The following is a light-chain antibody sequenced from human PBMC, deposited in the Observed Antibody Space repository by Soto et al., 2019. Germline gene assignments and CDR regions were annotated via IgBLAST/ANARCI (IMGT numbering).Light chain of an antibody. Sequence: AIQMTQSPSSLSASVGDRVTITCRASQGIRNGLGWYQQKPGKAPKLLIYAESSLQSGVPSRFSGSGSGTDFALTISSLQPEDFASYYCLHDYNYPWTFGQGPKVEIK. J-gene: IGKJ1*01. CDR1: QGIRNG. CDR2: AES. CDR3: LHDYNYPWT. V-gene: IGKV1-6*01.